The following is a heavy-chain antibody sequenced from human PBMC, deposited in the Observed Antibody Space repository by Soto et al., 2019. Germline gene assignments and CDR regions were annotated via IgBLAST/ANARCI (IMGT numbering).Heavy chain of an antibody. Sequence: PSETLSLTCAVYGGSFSCYYWSWIRQPPGKGLEWIGEINHSGSTNYNPSLKSRVTISVDTSKNQFSLKLSSVTAADTAVYYCAKSGSYYYYGMDVWGQGTTVTVSS. J-gene: IGHJ6*02. CDR1: GGSFSCYY. V-gene: IGHV4-34*01. CDR3: AKSGSYYYYGMDV. D-gene: IGHD1-26*01. CDR2: INHSGST.